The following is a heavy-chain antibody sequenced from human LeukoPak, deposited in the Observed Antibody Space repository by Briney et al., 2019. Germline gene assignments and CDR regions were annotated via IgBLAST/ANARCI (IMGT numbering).Heavy chain of an antibody. J-gene: IGHJ4*02. D-gene: IGHD1-1*01. CDR1: GGSISSGSYY. CDR2: IYTSGST. CDR3: ARWNAYRAYFDY. Sequence: PSETLSLTCTVSGGSISSGSYYWSWIRQPAGKGLEWIGRIYTSGSTNYNPSLKSRVTISVDTSKNQFSLKLSSVTAADTAVYYCARWNAYRAYFDYWGQGTLVTVSS. V-gene: IGHV4-61*02.